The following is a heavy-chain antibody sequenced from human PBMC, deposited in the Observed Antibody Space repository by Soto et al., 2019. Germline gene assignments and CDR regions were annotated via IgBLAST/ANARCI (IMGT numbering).Heavy chain of an antibody. Sequence: SVKVSCKASGGTFSSYAISWVRQAPGQGLEWMGGIIPIFGTANYAQRFQGRVTITADESTSTAYMELSSLRSEDTAVYYCARGAIFGVVIIRDYYYYGMDVWGQGTTVTVSS. CDR1: GGTFSSYA. J-gene: IGHJ6*02. D-gene: IGHD3-3*01. V-gene: IGHV1-69*13. CDR3: ARGAIFGVVIIRDYYYYGMDV. CDR2: IIPIFGTA.